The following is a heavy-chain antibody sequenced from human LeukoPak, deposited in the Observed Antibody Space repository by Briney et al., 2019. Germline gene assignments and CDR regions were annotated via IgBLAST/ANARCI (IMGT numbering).Heavy chain of an antibody. CDR2: INHSGST. D-gene: IGHD5-24*01. V-gene: IGHV4-34*01. Sequence: PSETLSLTCAVYGGSFSGCYWSWIRQPPGKGLEWIGEINHSGSTNYNPSLKSRVTISVDTSKNQFSLKLSSVTAADTAVYYCARFSQFPDAFDIWGQGTMVTVSS. CDR3: ARFSQFPDAFDI. J-gene: IGHJ3*02. CDR1: GGSFSGCY.